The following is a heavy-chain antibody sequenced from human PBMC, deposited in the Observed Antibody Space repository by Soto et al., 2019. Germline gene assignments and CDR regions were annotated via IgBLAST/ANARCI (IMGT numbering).Heavy chain of an antibody. Sequence: SETLSLTCTVSGVSISSGVDYWNWIRQSPGKGLEWIGYIYSSGSTYYNPSLKSRVTISVDTSKNQFSLKLSSVTAADTAVYYCARSGYSYGPNPLLYWGQGTLVTVSS. D-gene: IGHD5-18*01. V-gene: IGHV4-31*03. J-gene: IGHJ4*02. CDR3: ARSGYSYGPNPLLY. CDR1: GVSISSGVDY. CDR2: IYSSGST.